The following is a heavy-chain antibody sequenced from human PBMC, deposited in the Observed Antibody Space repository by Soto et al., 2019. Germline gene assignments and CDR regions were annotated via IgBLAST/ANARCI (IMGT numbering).Heavy chain of an antibody. CDR1: GFTFSSYA. V-gene: IGHV3-23*01. Sequence: PGGSLRLSCAASGFTFSSYAMSWVRQAPGKGLEWVSAISGSGGSTYYADSVKGRFTISRDNSKNTLYLQMNSLRAEDTAVYYCAKDKDYYYDSSGYSDYWGQGTLVTV. J-gene: IGHJ4*02. D-gene: IGHD3-22*01. CDR2: ISGSGGST. CDR3: AKDKDYYYDSSGYSDY.